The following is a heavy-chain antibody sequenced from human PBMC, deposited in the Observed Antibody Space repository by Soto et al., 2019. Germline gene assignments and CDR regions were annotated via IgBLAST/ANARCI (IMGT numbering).Heavy chain of an antibody. Sequence: QVQLVQSGAEVKKPGASVKVSCKASGYTFTSYYMHWVRQAPGQGLEWMGIIHPSGGSTSYAQKYQGRVTMTRDTSTSTVYMELSSLRSEDTAVYYCARSTNHRVKDWYFDLWGRGTLVTVSS. V-gene: IGHV1-46*03. CDR2: IHPSGGST. D-gene: IGHD2-2*01. CDR1: GYTFTSYY. J-gene: IGHJ2*01. CDR3: ARSTNHRVKDWYFDL.